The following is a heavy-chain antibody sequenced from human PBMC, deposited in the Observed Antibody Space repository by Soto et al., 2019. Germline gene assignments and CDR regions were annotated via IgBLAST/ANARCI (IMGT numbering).Heavy chain of an antibody. V-gene: IGHV5-10-1*01. J-gene: IGHJ6*02. CDR2: IDPSDAYT. CDR3: ASHSPGRAAPLYYGMDV. D-gene: IGHD1-26*01. Sequence: GESWTIPCKGSGYSSTSYWISWVRQMSGKGLERMGRIDPSDAYTNSSPSFQGHVTIAADKSNSTAYLQWSSLKASDTAMYYCASHSPGRAAPLYYGMDVWGQGTTVTVSS. CDR1: GYSSTSYW.